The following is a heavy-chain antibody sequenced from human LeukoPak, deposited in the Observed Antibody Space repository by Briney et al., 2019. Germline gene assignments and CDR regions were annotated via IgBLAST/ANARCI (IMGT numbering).Heavy chain of an antibody. Sequence: SETLSLTCTVSGGSISSYYWSWIRQPPGKGLEWMGFISNTGRTNYNPSLKSRVTISVDTSKNQFSLKLSSVTAADTAVYYCARCSAWYYYDSSGVFDYWGQGTLVTVSS. CDR3: ARCSAWYYYDSSGVFDY. V-gene: IGHV4-59*01. CDR2: ISNTGRT. CDR1: GGSISSYY. D-gene: IGHD3-22*01. J-gene: IGHJ4*02.